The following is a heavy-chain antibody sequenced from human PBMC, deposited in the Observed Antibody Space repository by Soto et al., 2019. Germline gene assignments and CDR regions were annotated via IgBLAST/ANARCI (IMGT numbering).Heavy chain of an antibody. CDR3: ARGKLERGWYYYYGMDV. CDR1: GGTFSSYA. Sequence: QVQLVQSGAEVKKPGSSVKVSCKASGGTFSSYAISWVRQAPGQGLEWMGGIIPIFGTANYAQKFQGRVTITADKSTSTAYMELSSLRSEDTAVYYCARGKLERGWYYYYGMDVWGQGTTVTVSS. CDR2: IIPIFGTA. D-gene: IGHD1-1*01. J-gene: IGHJ6*02. V-gene: IGHV1-69*06.